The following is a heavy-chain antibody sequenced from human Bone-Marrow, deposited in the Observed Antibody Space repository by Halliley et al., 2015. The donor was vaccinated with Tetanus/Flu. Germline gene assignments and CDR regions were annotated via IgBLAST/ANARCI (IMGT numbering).Heavy chain of an antibody. Sequence: QLAQSGAEVKKPGESLKISCKCSGYSFINYWIGWERQTPGTGLQWMGIIYPGDSDTRYSPAFQGQVTISADKSINTAYLQWSGLKASDGAMYYCTRHIMDDYRGGFSYDMDVWGQGTAVTVSS. CDR1: GYSFINYW. J-gene: IGHJ6*02. V-gene: IGHV5-51*01. CDR2: IYPGDSDT. CDR3: TRHIMDDYRGGFSYDMDV. D-gene: IGHD4-4*01.